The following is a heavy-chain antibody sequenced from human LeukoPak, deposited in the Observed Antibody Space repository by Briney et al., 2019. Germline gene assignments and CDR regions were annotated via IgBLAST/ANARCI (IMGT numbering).Heavy chain of an antibody. Sequence: SETLSLTCAVYGGSFSGYYWSWIRQPPGKGLVWIGEINHSGSTNYNPSLKSRVTISVDTSKNQFSLKLSSVTAADTAVYYCARGIGYSGFDYWGQGTLVTVSS. D-gene: IGHD3-10*01. CDR2: INHSGST. CDR1: GGSFSGYY. CDR3: ARGIGYSGFDY. V-gene: IGHV4-34*01. J-gene: IGHJ4*02.